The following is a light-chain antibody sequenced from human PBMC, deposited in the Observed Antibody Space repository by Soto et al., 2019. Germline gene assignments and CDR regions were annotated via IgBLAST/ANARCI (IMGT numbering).Light chain of an antibody. CDR1: SSDVGGYNY. V-gene: IGLV2-14*01. CDR3: SSYTSSSTLEGVV. J-gene: IGLJ2*01. CDR2: DVS. Sequence: QSVLTQPASVSGSPGLSLPISCTGTSSDVGGYNYVSWYQQHPGKAPKLMIYDVSNRPSGVSNRFSGSKSGNTASLTISGLQAEDEADYYCSSYTSSSTLEGVVFGGGTKLTVL.